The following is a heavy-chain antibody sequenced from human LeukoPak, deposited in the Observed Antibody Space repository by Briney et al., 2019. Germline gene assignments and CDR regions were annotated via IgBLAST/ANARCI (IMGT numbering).Heavy chain of an antibody. Sequence: SQTLSLTCAISGDSFSSKSAAWNWIRQSPSRGLEWLGRTYYRSKWYNDYAVSVKSRITINPDTSKNQFSLQLNSVTPEDTAVYYCARSLQQQLVHWFDPWGQGTLVTVSS. V-gene: IGHV6-1*01. J-gene: IGHJ5*02. CDR2: TYYRSKWYN. CDR3: ARSLQQQLVHWFDP. D-gene: IGHD6-13*01. CDR1: GDSFSSKSAA.